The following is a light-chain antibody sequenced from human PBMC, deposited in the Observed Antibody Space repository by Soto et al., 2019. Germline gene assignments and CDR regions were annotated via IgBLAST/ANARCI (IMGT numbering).Light chain of an antibody. CDR2: DFT. CDR3: QAWDSSPHVV. CDR1: NSDLGGFKF. V-gene: IGLV2-8*01. Sequence: QSALTQPPSASGSPGQSVTISCTGTNSDLGGFKFVSWYQHHPGKAPKLIIYDFTKRPSGVPERFSGSRSANTASLTVSGLQADDEADYYCQAWDSSPHVVFGGGTKLTVL. J-gene: IGLJ2*01.